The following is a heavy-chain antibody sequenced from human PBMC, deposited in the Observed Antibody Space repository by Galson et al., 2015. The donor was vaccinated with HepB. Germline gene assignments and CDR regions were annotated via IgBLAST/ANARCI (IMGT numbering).Heavy chain of an antibody. CDR3: ARDRSDILTGYFVNWFDP. Sequence: SLRLSCAASGFTFSNYALHWVRQAPGKGLEWVAVISYDGSNESYTDSVKGRFTISRDNSNNTLYLQMNSLRAEDTAVYYCARDRSDILTGYFVNWFDPWGQGTLVTVSS. CDR1: GFTFSNYA. CDR2: ISYDGSNE. D-gene: IGHD3-9*01. J-gene: IGHJ5*02. V-gene: IGHV3-30*04.